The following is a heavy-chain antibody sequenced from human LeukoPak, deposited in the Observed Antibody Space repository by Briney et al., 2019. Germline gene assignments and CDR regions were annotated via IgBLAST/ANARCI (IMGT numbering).Heavy chain of an antibody. V-gene: IGHV3-66*01. CDR3: ARVAWGSGAFDI. CDR2: IYSGGST. J-gene: IGHJ3*02. CDR1: GFTFSSYS. Sequence: PGGSLRLSCAASGFTFSSYSMSWVRQAPGKGLEWVSVIYSGGSTYYADSVKGRFTISRDNSKNTLYLQMNCLRAEDTAVYYCARVAWGSGAFDIWGQGTMVTVSS. D-gene: IGHD7-27*01.